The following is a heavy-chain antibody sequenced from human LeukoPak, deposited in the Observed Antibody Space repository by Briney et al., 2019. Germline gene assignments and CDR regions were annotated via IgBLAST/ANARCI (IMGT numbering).Heavy chain of an antibody. D-gene: IGHD1-26*01. J-gene: IGHJ6*03. Sequence: ASVKVSCKASGYTFTSYDINWVRQATGQGLEWMGWMNPNSGNTGYAQKFQGRVTMTRNTSISTAYMELSSLRSEDTAVYYCARGPSGWELNYYYYYMDVWGKGTTVTISS. CDR3: ARGPSGWELNYYYYYMDV. CDR2: MNPNSGNT. V-gene: IGHV1-8*01. CDR1: GYTFTSYD.